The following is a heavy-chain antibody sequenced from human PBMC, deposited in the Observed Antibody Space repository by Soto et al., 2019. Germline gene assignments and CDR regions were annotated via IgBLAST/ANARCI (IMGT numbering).Heavy chain of an antibody. CDR1: GLTVSDNY. CDR2: LNTAGRT. D-gene: IGHD4-17*01. CDR3: ARVLYGDYDGHCDY. V-gene: IGHV3-53*01. J-gene: IGHJ4*02. Sequence: EVQLVESGGGLIQPGGSLRLSCAVSGLTVSDNYMTWVRQAPGKGLEWVSSLNTAGRTYYADSVKGRSTISRDNPKNTFYLQMNSLRVDDTAVYYCARVLYGDYDGHCDYWGQGALVTVSS.